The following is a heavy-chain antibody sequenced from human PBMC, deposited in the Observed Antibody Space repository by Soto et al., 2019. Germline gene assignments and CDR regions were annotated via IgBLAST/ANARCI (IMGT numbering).Heavy chain of an antibody. CDR3: PRGPFCGGNSCYYRRSYFDS. J-gene: IGHJ4*02. V-gene: IGHV4-34*01. Sequence: QVQIQQWGSGLLKPSETLSLTCAVYGGSFSGYYWSWLRQPPGKGLEWMGEMYHSGSTNYNPSLTCRATISVETSQNSCTRSLSSVTAADTAPYYCPRGPFCGGNSCYYRRSYFDSWGQGTLVAVPS. CDR2: MYHSGST. D-gene: IGHD2-15*01. CDR1: GGSFSGYY.